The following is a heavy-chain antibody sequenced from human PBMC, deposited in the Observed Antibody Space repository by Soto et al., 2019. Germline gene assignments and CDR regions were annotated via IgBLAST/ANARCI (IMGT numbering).Heavy chain of an antibody. J-gene: IGHJ4*02. D-gene: IGHD6-13*01. Sequence: SVKVSCKASGGTFSSYASSWGRQAPGQGLEWMGGIIPIFGTANYAQKFQGIVTITADKSTSTAYMELSSLRSEDTAVYYCATNTQYSSSWYQTFDYWGQGTLVTLSS. CDR1: GGTFSSYA. CDR2: IIPIFGTA. V-gene: IGHV1-69*06. CDR3: ATNTQYSSSWYQTFDY.